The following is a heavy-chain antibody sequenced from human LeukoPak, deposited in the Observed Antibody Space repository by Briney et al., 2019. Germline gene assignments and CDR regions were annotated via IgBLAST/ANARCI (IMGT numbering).Heavy chain of an antibody. CDR3: ARDLRYSSGWCHDAFDI. CDR1: GYTFTSYG. D-gene: IGHD6-19*01. CDR2: ISAYNGNT. J-gene: IGHJ3*02. Sequence: ASVKVSCKASGYTFTSYGITWVRQAPGQGLEWMAWISAYNGNTNYAQKVQGRVTMTTDTSTSTAYMDLRSLRSDDTAVYYCARDLRYSSGWCHDAFDIWGQGTMVTVSS. V-gene: IGHV1-18*01.